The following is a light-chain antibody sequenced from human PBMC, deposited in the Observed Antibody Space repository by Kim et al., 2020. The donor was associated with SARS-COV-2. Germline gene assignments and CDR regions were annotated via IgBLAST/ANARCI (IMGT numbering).Light chain of an antibody. V-gene: IGLV1-47*02. CDR2: DDS. CDR3: ATWDDSLIGML. CDR1: SSNIGGNY. J-gene: IGLJ2*01. Sequence: GQRVTIAGSGSSSNIGGNYGYWYQQLPGTAPKLLLYDDSHRPSGVPDRFSGSKSGTSASLAISGLQSEDEADYYCATWDDSLIGMLFGGGTQLTVL.